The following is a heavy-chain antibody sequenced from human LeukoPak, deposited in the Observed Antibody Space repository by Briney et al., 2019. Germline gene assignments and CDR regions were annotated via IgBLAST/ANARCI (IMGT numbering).Heavy chain of an antibody. CDR1: GVTFDDYA. J-gene: IGHJ4*02. CDR2: ISWDGGST. CDR3: AKAAGYSSSWFDY. D-gene: IGHD6-13*01. V-gene: IGHV3-43D*03. Sequence: SGGSLRLSCAASGVTFDDYAMHWVRQAPGKGLEWVSLISWDGGSTYYADSVKGRFTISRDNSKNTLYLQMTSLRAEDTAVYYCAKAAGYSSSWFDYWGQGTLVTVSS.